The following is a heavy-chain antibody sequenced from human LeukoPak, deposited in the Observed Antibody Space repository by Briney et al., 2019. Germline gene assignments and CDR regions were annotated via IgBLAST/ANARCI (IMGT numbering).Heavy chain of an antibody. Sequence: PGGSLRLSCAASGFTFSSYSMNWVRQAPGKGLEWVSSISSSSSYIYYADSVKGRFTISRDNAKNSLYLQMNSLRVEDTAVYYCARSEGRGLFYLFDYWGQGTLVTVSS. J-gene: IGHJ4*02. V-gene: IGHV3-21*01. CDR2: ISSSSSYI. CDR3: ARSEGRGLFYLFDY. D-gene: IGHD2-8*01. CDR1: GFTFSSYS.